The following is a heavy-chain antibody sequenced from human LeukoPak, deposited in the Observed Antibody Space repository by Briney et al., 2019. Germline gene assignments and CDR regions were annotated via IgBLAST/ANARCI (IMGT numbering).Heavy chain of an antibody. CDR2: IRYDGSNK. CDR1: GFTFSSYG. Sequence: AGGSLRLSCAASGFTFSSYGMHWVRQAPGKGLEWVAFIRYDGSNKYYADSVKGRFTISRDNSKNTLYLQMNSLRAEDTAVYYCAGPIFGVVMNPFDYWGQGTLVTVSS. V-gene: IGHV3-30*02. J-gene: IGHJ4*02. D-gene: IGHD3-3*01. CDR3: AGPIFGVVMNPFDY.